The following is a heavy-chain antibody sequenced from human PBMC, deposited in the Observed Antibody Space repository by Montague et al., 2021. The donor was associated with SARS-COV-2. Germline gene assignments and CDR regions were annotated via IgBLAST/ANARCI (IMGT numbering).Heavy chain of an antibody. CDR3: ARTHAEGHKDY. V-gene: IGHV4-59*01. CDR1: GGSISGYH. CDR2: IYYTGNT. J-gene: IGHJ4*02. Sequence: SETLSLTCTVYGGSISGYHWSWLRQPPGKGLEWIAYIYYTGNTRYNPSLQSRVTISTDMSKNQFSLKVTSVSAADTAVYYCARTHAEGHKDYWGQGTLVTVSS.